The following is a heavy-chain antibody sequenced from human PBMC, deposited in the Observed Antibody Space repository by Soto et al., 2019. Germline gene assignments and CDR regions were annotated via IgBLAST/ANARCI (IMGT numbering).Heavy chain of an antibody. CDR1: GFSFITYE. J-gene: IGHJ4*02. Sequence: PWGSLRLSCAASGFSFITYEINLFRHSPGKGLEWVSYISKNGIDIYYADSVKGRFTISRDNANNSLFLQMNSLRAEDTAVYYCARTGIAAAGTLYDYWGQGTLVTVSS. V-gene: IGHV3-48*03. CDR2: ISKNGIDI. D-gene: IGHD6-13*01. CDR3: ARTGIAAAGTLYDY.